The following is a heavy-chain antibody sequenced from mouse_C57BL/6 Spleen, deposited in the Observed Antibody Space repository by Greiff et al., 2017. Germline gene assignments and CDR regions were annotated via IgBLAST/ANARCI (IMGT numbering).Heavy chain of an antibody. CDR1: GYTFTDYN. D-gene: IGHD4-1*01. J-gene: IGHJ2*01. Sequence: VQLKESGPELVKPGASVKMSCKASGYTFTDYNMHWVKQSHGKSLEWIGYINPNNGGTSYNQKFKGKATLTVNKSSSTAYMELRSLTSEDSAVYYCARQLNWDGGYYFDYWGQGTTLTVSS. CDR2: INPNNGGT. CDR3: ARQLNWDGGYYFDY. V-gene: IGHV1-22*01.